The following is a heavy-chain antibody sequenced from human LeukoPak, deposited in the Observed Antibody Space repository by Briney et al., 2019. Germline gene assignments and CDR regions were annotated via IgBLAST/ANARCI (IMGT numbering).Heavy chain of an antibody. D-gene: IGHD2-15*01. CDR2: ISSSSSYI. J-gene: IGHJ3*02. V-gene: IGHV3-21*01. CDR1: GFTFSSYS. CDR3: AREPDIVVVVAATPDRDAFDI. Sequence: PGGSLRLSCAASGFTFSSYSMNWVRQAPGKGLEWVSSISSSSSYIYYADSVKGRFTISRDNAKNSLYLQMNSLRAEDTAVYYCAREPDIVVVVAATPDRDAFDIWGQGTMVTVSS.